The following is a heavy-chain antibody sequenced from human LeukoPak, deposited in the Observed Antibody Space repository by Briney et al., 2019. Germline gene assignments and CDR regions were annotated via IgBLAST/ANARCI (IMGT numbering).Heavy chain of an antibody. V-gene: IGHV4-34*01. J-gene: IGHJ4*02. CDR2: INHSGST. CDR1: GGSFSGYY. CDR3: ARVAARGSGFDY. Sequence: SETLSLTCAVYGGSFSGYYGSWIRQPPGKGLEWIGEINHSGSTNYNPSLKSRVTISVDTSKNQFSLKLSSVTAADTAVYYCARVAARGSGFDYWGQGSLVTVSS. D-gene: IGHD3-10*01.